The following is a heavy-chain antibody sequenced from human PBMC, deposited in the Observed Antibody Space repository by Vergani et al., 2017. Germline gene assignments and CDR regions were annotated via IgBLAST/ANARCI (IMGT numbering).Heavy chain of an antibody. Sequence: QVQLQESGPGLVKPSETLSLTCTVSGGSISSYYWSWIRQPPGQGLEWSGYIYYSGSTNYNPSLKIRVTISVDTSKNQFSLKLSSVTAADTAVYYCARLGYCSSTSCPGDAFDIWGQGTMVTVSS. D-gene: IGHD2-2*01. CDR2: IYYSGST. J-gene: IGHJ3*02. CDR3: ARLGYCSSTSCPGDAFDI. V-gene: IGHV4-59*01. CDR1: GGSISSYY.